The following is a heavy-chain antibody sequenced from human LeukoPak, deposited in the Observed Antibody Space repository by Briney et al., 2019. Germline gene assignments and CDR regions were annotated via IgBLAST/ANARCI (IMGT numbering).Heavy chain of an antibody. CDR2: IYSGGST. V-gene: IGHV3-53*01. Sequence: GGSLRLSCAASGFTVSSNYMSWVRQAPGKGLEWVSVIYSGGSTYYADSVKGRFTISRDNSKNTLYLQMNSLRAEDTAVYYCAKGRTVGPYYFDYWGQGTLVTVSS. CDR3: AKGRTVGPYYFDY. CDR1: GFTVSSNY. D-gene: IGHD4-23*01. J-gene: IGHJ4*02.